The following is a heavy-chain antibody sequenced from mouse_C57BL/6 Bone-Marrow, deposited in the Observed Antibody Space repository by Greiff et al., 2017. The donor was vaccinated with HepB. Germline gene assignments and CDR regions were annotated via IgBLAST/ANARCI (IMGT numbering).Heavy chain of an antibody. CDR3: ARKCYYSNLYAMDY. Sequence: QVQLQQSGAELVKPGASVKMSCKASGYTFTTYPIEWMKQNHGKSLEWIGNFHPYNDDTKYNEKFKGKATLTVEKSSSTAYMQLSSLTSEDSAVYYCARKCYYSNLYAMDYWGQGTSVTVSS. CDR2: FHPYNDDT. V-gene: IGHV1-47*01. D-gene: IGHD2-5*01. J-gene: IGHJ4*01. CDR1: GYTFTTYP.